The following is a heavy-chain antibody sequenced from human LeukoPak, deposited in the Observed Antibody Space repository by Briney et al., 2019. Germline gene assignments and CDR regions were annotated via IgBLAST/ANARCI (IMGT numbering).Heavy chain of an antibody. V-gene: IGHV4-34*01. CDR2: INHSGST. CDR3: ARVRWGVDY. Sequence: SDTLSLTCAVYGGSFSGYYWSWIRQPPGKGLEWIGEINHSGSTNYNPSLKSRVTISVDTSKNQFSLKLSSVTAADTAVYYCARVRWGVDYWGQGTLVTVSS. CDR1: GGSFSGYY. D-gene: IGHD4-23*01. J-gene: IGHJ4*02.